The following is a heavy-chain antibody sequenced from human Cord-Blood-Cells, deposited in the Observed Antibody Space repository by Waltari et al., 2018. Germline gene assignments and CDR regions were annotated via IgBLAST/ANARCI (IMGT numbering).Heavy chain of an antibody. CDR3: AKDKSGGIAAAGTRGFDY. J-gene: IGHJ4*02. CDR1: GFTFSSYA. D-gene: IGHD6-13*01. Sequence: EVQLLESGGGLVQPGGSLRLSCAASGFTFSSYAMSWVRQAPGKGLEWVSAISGRGGSTYYADSVKGRFTISRDNSKNTLYLQMNSLRAEDTAVYYCAKDKSGGIAAAGTRGFDYWGQGTLVTVSS. CDR2: ISGRGGST. V-gene: IGHV3-23*01.